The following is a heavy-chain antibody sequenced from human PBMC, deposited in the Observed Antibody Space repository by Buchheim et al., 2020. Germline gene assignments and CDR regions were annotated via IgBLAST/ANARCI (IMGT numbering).Heavy chain of an antibody. V-gene: IGHV4-59*01. D-gene: IGHD5-18*01. CDR1: GGSISSYY. Sequence: QVQLQESGPGLVKPSETLSLTCTVSGGSISSYYWSWIRQPPGKGLEWIGYIYYSGSTNYNSSLKSRVTISVDTSKNQFSLKLSSVTAADTAVYYCARVHSDRYSYGSLDYWGQGTL. CDR2: IYYSGST. CDR3: ARVHSDRYSYGSLDY. J-gene: IGHJ4*02.